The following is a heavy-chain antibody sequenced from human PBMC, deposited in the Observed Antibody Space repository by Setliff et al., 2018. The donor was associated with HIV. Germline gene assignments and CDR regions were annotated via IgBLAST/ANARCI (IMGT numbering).Heavy chain of an antibody. Sequence: SETLSLTCDVSGGSISSDSYYWAWIRQPPGKGLEWIGYIYHSGSTNYNPSLKSRVTISVDTSKNQFFLKLSSVTAADMAVYYCAREGRHYSSAWTFDYWGQGTLVTVSS. CDR2: IYHSGST. CDR1: GGSISSDSYY. D-gene: IGHD6-19*01. CDR3: AREGRHYSSAWTFDY. J-gene: IGHJ4*02. V-gene: IGHV4-61*01.